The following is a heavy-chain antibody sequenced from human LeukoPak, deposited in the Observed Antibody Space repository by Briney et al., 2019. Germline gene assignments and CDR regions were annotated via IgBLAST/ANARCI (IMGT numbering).Heavy chain of an antibody. V-gene: IGHV4-59*01. CDR3: ARGPPDSQWLVWYYFDY. J-gene: IGHJ4*02. D-gene: IGHD6-19*01. CDR2: IYYGGST. CDR1: GGSISNYY. Sequence: SETLPLTCAVSGGSISNYYWSWIRQPPGKGLEWIGYIYYGGSTKYNSALKGRVTISVDTSKNQFSLFLSSVTAADTAVYYCARGPPDSQWLVWYYFDYWGQGTLVTVSS.